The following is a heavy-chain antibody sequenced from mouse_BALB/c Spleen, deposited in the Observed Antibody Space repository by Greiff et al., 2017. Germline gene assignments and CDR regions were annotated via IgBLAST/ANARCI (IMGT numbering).Heavy chain of an antibody. CDR3: ARSGRLLYAMDY. D-gene: IGHD1-1*01. Sequence: VKLQQSGAELARPGASVKLSCKASGYTFTSYWMQWVKQRPGQGLEWIGAIYPGDGDTRYTQKFKGKATLTADKSSSTAYMQLSSLASEDSAVYYCARSGRLLYAMDYWGQGTSVTVSS. CDR2: IYPGDGDT. CDR1: GYTFTSYW. V-gene: IGHV1-87*01. J-gene: IGHJ4*01.